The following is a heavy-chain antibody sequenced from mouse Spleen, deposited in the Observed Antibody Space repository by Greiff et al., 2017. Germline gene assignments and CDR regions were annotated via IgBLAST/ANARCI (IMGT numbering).Heavy chain of an antibody. Sequence: QVQLKQSGAELVRPGASVTLSCKASGYTFTDYEMHWVKQTPVHGLEWIGAIDPETGGTAYNQKFKGKAILTADTSSSTAYMELHSLTSEDSAVYLCARRRLGYYAMDYWGQGTSVTVSS. CDR1: GYTFTDYE. J-gene: IGHJ4*01. CDR2: IDPETGGT. V-gene: IGHV1-15*01. D-gene: IGHD4-1*01. CDR3: ARRRLGYYAMDY.